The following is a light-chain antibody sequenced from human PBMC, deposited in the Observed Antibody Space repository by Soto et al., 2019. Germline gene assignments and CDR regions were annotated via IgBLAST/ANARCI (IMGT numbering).Light chain of an antibody. CDR3: CSYAGSRHYV. CDR1: SSDVGSYNL. Sequence: QSVLTQPASVSGSPGQSITISCTGTSSDVGSYNLVSWYQQRPGKAPKFMIYEGTKRPSGISNRFSGSKSGNTASLTISGLQAEDEADYYCCSYAGSRHYVFGTGNKLTVL. CDR2: EGT. V-gene: IGLV2-23*01. J-gene: IGLJ1*01.